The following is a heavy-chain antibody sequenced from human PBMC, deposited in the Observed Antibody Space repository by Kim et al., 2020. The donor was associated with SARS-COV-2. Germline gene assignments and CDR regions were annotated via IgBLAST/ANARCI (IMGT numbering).Heavy chain of an antibody. Sequence: GGSLRLSCAASAFSFSRYAMHWVRQAPGKGLEWVAVISFDGSIAYYAEDMKGRFSVSRDNSKRTLHLQMNSLRPEDTAVYFCAKGGVDSRGGGDAFDIWGQGTMVTVTS. CDR2: ISFDGSIA. V-gene: IGHV3-30-3*01. D-gene: IGHD6-19*01. CDR1: AFSFSRYA. J-gene: IGHJ3*02. CDR3: AKGGVDSRGGGDAFDI.